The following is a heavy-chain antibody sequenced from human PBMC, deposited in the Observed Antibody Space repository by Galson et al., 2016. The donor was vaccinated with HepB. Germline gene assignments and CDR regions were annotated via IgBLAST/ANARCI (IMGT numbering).Heavy chain of an antibody. D-gene: IGHD4/OR15-4a*01. CDR1: GASISNNYW. V-gene: IGHV4-4*02. CDR2: ISQTGTA. CDR3: TRGTLGTSATMAFDY. Sequence: SETLSLTCAVSGASISNNYWWGWVRQSPENGLEWIGAISQTGTANYNPSFTRRATIAVDTSKNQISLRLDSVTAADTAVYYCTRGTLGTSATMAFDYWGQGTLVSVSS. J-gene: IGHJ4*02.